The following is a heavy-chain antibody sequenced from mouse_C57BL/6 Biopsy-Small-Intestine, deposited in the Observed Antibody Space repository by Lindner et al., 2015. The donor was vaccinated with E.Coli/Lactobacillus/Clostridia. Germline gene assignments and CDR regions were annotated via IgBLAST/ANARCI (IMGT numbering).Heavy chain of an antibody. V-gene: IGHV1-20*01. CDR2: ISGYNGDT. J-gene: IGHJ4*01. CDR1: GYPFIAHG. Sequence: SVKVSCKTSGYPFIAHGISWVRQAPGQGLEWMGWISGYNGDTQYAQKFQGRVIMTTDTSTTTVYMELRSLRSDDTAVYYCARGGGSFYPRALFDFWGQGTLVTVSS. CDR3: ARGGGSFYPRALFDF. D-gene: IGHD2-1*01.